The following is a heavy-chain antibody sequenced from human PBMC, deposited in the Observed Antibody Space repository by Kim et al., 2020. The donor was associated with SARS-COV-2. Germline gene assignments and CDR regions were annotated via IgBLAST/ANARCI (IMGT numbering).Heavy chain of an antibody. D-gene: IGHD6-19*01. V-gene: IGHV3-74*01. Sequence: YADSVKYRFPLSRDNANETVYLQMTSLRPGDTVVYYCARRQCTSGWYYIHYWGQGTRLTVSS. CDR3: ARRQCTSGWYYIHY. J-gene: IGHJ4*02.